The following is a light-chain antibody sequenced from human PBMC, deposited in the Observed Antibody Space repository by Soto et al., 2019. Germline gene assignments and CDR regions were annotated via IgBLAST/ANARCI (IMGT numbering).Light chain of an antibody. V-gene: IGLV2-14*01. Sequence: QSALAQPASVSGSPGQSITISCTGTSSDVGGYNYVSWYQQHPGKAPKLMIYEVSNRPSGVSNRFSGSKSGNTASLSISGLQAEDEADYYCSSYTTSSTYAFGIGTKVTV. J-gene: IGLJ1*01. CDR1: SSDVGGYNY. CDR3: SSYTTSSTYA. CDR2: EVS.